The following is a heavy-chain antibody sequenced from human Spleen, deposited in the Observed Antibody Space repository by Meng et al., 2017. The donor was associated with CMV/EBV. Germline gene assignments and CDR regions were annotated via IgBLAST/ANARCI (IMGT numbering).Heavy chain of an antibody. Sequence: ASVKVSCKASGYTFSGYYIHWVRQAPGQGLEWMGWITPESGGTNYAQKFQGRVTLTRDTSISTAYMELSSLRSDDTAVYYCVRDLALYGAYDAYWGQGTLVTVSS. CDR1: GYTFSGYY. D-gene: IGHD5-12*01. CDR3: VRDLALYGAYDAY. V-gene: IGHV1-2*02. CDR2: ITPESGGT. J-gene: IGHJ4*02.